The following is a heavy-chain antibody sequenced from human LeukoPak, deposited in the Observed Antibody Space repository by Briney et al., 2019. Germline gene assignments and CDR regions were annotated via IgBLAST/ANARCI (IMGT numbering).Heavy chain of an antibody. CDR1: GFALSSYV. J-gene: IGHJ4*02. CDR2: ITVGGGT. V-gene: IGHV3-23*01. CDR3: AKMQGYFDY. Sequence: GGSLRLSCAASGFALSSYVMSWVRQAPGKGLEWVSTITVGGGTYYADSVKGRFTISRDNSKNTLFLQMNTLGAEDTALFYCAKMQGYFDYWGQGTLVTVSS.